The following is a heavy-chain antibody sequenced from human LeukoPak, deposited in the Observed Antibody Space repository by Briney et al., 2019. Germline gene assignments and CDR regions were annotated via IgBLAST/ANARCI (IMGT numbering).Heavy chain of an antibody. D-gene: IGHD3-22*01. Sequence: GGSLRLSCAVSGITLSNYGMSWVREAPGEGLEWGAGISDSGGRTNYADSAKGRFTSSRDNPKNTLYLQMNSLRAEDTAAYFCAKRGVVIRVILVGFHKEAYYFDPWGQGALVTVSS. CDR3: AKRGVVIRVILVGFHKEAYYFDP. J-gene: IGHJ4*02. V-gene: IGHV3-23*01. CDR2: ISDSGGRT. CDR1: GITLSNYG.